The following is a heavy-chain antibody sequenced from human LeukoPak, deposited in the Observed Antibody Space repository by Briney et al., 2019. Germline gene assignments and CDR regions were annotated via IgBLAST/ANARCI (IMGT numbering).Heavy chain of an antibody. CDR3: ARVQVTYGMDV. CDR2: IYYSGST. Sequence: SETLSLACTVSGGSISSYYWSWIRRPPGKGLEWIGYIYYSGSTNYNPSLKSRVTISVDTSKNQFSLKLSSVTAADTAVYYCARVQVTYGMDVWGQGTTVTVSS. J-gene: IGHJ6*02. CDR1: GGSISSYY. V-gene: IGHV4-59*01. D-gene: IGHD2-21*02.